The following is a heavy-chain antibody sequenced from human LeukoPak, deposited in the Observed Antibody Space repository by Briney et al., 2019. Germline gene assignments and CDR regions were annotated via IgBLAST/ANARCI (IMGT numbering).Heavy chain of an antibody. CDR3: AKDAGICAFGPGGDAFDI. V-gene: IGHV3-23*01. J-gene: IGHJ3*02. D-gene: IGHD3-16*01. Sequence: PGGSLRLSCAASGFTFSSYAMSWVRQAPGKGLEWVSAISGSGGSTYYADSVKGRFTISRDNSKNTLYLQMNRLRAEDTGVYYGAKDAGICAFGPGGDAFDIWGQGTMVTVSS. CDR1: GFTFSSYA. CDR2: ISGSGGST.